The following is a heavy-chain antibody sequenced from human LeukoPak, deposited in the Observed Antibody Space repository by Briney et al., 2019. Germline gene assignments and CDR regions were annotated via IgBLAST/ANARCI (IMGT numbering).Heavy chain of an antibody. D-gene: IGHD2-8*01. J-gene: IGHJ4*02. Sequence: KPSQTLSLTCTVSGGSISSGGYYWSWIRQHPGKGLEWIGYIYYSGSTYYNPSLKSRVTISVDTSKNQFSLKLSSVTAADTAVYCCARGTEDIVLMVYAIGYYFDYWGQGTLVTVSS. CDR2: IYYSGST. V-gene: IGHV4-31*03. CDR1: GGSISSGGYY. CDR3: ARGTEDIVLMVYAIGYYFDY.